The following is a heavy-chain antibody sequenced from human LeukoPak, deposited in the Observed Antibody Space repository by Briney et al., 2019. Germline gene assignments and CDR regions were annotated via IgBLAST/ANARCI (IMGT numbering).Heavy chain of an antibody. V-gene: IGHV3-13*01. D-gene: IGHD1-26*01. J-gene: IGHJ3*02. CDR3: VRGLSGPAEHDAFDI. CDR1: GSTFSTYD. Sequence: GGSLRLSCAASGSTFSTYDMHWVRQPTGKGLEWVSAIGAGGDTYYTGSVKGRFTISRENAKNSLYLQMSSLRAGDTAVYYCVRGLSGPAEHDAFDIWGQGTLVTVSS. CDR2: IGAGGDT.